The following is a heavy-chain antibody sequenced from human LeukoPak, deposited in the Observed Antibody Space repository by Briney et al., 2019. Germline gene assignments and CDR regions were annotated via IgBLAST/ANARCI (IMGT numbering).Heavy chain of an antibody. Sequence: GGSLRLSCAASGNYWMHWVRQAPGKGLEWVSAISSSDANTYYADSVKGRFTISRDNSKNTLYLQMNSLRAEDTALYYCAIREPIGYWGQGTLVTVSS. CDR2: ISSSDANT. J-gene: IGHJ4*02. D-gene: IGHD1-14*01. V-gene: IGHV3-23*01. CDR1: GNYW. CDR3: AIREPIGY.